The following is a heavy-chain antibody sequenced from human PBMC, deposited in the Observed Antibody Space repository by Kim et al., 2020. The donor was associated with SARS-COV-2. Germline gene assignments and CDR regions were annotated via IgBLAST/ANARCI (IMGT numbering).Heavy chain of an antibody. V-gene: IGHV4-34*01. D-gene: IGHD2-21*02. CDR2: INHSGST. CDR3: ARGGNIVVVTATDY. CDR1: GGSFSGYY. Sequence: SETLSLTCAVYGGSFSGYYWSWIRQPPGKGLEWIGEINHSGSTNYNPSLKSRVTISVDTSKNQFSLKLSSVTAADTAVYYCARGGNIVVVTATDYWGQGT. J-gene: IGHJ4*02.